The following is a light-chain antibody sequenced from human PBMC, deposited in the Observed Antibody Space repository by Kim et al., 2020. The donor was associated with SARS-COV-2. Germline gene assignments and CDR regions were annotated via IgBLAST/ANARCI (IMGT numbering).Light chain of an antibody. Sequence: EIVLTQSPATLSLSPGERATLPCRAGQSVSSYLAWYQQKPGQAPRLLIYDASNRATGIPARFSGSGSGTDFTLTISSLEPEDFAVYYCQQRSNWPPTFGQGTKVDIK. CDR3: QQRSNWPPT. CDR1: QSVSSY. CDR2: DAS. J-gene: IGKJ1*01. V-gene: IGKV3-11*01.